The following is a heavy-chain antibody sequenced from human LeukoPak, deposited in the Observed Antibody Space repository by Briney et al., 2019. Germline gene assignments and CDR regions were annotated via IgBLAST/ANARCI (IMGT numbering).Heavy chain of an antibody. CDR1: GYTFTNYY. D-gene: IGHD3-9*01. V-gene: IGHV1-46*01. CDR3: ASYDILTGYRD. CDR2: ITPSSGTT. J-gene: IGHJ4*02. Sequence: ASVKVSCKASGYTFTNYYVQWVRQAPGQGLEWMGIITPSSGTTNYAQKFQGRVTMTRDISTSTVYMELSSLRSEDTAVYYCASYDILTGYRDWGQGTLVTVSS.